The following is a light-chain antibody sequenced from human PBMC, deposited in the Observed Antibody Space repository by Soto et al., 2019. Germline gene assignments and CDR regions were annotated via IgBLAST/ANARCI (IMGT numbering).Light chain of an antibody. Sequence: QSVLTQPRSVSGSPGQSVTISCTGGSSDVGGYNYVSWYQHHPGKAPKFMIYEVTKRPSGVPDRFSGSKSGNTASLTISGLQAEDEADYYCCSYAGSYTWEFGAGTKLTVL. CDR2: EVT. V-gene: IGLV2-11*01. J-gene: IGLJ3*02. CDR1: SSDVGGYNY. CDR3: CSYAGSYTWE.